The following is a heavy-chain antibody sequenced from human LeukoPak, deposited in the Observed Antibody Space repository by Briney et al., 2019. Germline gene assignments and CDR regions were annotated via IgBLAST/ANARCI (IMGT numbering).Heavy chain of an antibody. CDR3: ARMGRMGATLYAFDI. CDR1: GGSFSGYY. Sequence: SETLSLTCAVYGGSFSGYYWSWIRQPPGKGLEWIGEINHSGSTNYNPSLKSRVTISVDTSKNQFSLKLSSVTAADTAVYYCARMGRMGATLYAFDIWGQGTMVTVSS. J-gene: IGHJ3*02. V-gene: IGHV4-34*01. CDR2: INHSGST. D-gene: IGHD1-26*01.